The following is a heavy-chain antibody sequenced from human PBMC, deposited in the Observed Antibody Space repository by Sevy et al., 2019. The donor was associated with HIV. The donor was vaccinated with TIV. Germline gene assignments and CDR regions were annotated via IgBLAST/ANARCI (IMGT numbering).Heavy chain of an antibody. J-gene: IGHJ6*02. CDR3: ASIIAAAGLDYYYYGMDV. CDR2: IYYSGST. Sequence: SETLSLTCTVSGGSISSSSYYWGWIHQPPGKGLEWIGSIYYSGSTYYNPSLKSRVTISVDTSKNQFSLKLSSVTAADTAVYYCASIIAAAGLDYYYYGMDVWGQGTTVTVSS. CDR1: GGSISSSSYY. V-gene: IGHV4-39*01. D-gene: IGHD6-13*01.